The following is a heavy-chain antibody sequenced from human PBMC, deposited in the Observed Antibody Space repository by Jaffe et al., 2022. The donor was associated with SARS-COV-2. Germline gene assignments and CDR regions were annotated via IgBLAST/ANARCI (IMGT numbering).Heavy chain of an antibody. V-gene: IGHV5-51*01. CDR3: ARRTDYTRYSFDP. J-gene: IGHJ5*02. CDR1: GYIFTNSW. Sequence: EVQLVQSGAEVKEPGQSLKISCKGSGYIFTNSWIAWVRQVPGKGLEWMGIIFPGDSDTRYSPSFEGQVTISADKSINTAYLQWSSLKASDTAMYYCARRTDYTRYSFDPWGQGTLVTVSS. CDR2: IFPGDSDT. D-gene: IGHD4-4*01.